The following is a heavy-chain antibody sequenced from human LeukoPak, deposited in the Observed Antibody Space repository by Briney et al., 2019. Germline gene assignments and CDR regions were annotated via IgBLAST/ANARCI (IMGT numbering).Heavy chain of an antibody. CDR2: ISWNSGSI. V-gene: IGHV3-9*03. CDR1: GFTFDDYA. Sequence: PGGSLRLSCAASGFTFDDYAMHWVRQAPGKGLEWVSGISWNSGSIGYADSVKGRFTISRDNAKNSLYLQMNSLRAEDMALYYCAKDLGAAGMGGSDYWGQGTLVTVSS. D-gene: IGHD6-13*01. J-gene: IGHJ4*02. CDR3: AKDLGAAGMGGSDY.